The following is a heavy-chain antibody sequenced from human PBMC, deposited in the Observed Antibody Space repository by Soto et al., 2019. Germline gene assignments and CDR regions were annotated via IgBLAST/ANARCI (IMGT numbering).Heavy chain of an antibody. CDR3: ARGEGRQYYFDY. Sequence: AVKVSCKASGGTFSSYAISWVRQAPGQGLEWMGGIIPIFGTANYAQKFQGRVTITADESTSTAYMELSSLRSEDTAVYYCARGEGRQYYFDYWGQGTLVTVSS. D-gene: IGHD1-26*01. CDR1: GGTFSSYA. V-gene: IGHV1-69*13. J-gene: IGHJ4*02. CDR2: IIPIFGTA.